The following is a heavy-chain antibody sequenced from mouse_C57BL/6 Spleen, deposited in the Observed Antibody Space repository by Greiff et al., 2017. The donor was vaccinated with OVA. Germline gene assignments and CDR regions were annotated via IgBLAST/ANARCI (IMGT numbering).Heavy chain of an antibody. CDR1: GFTFSDAW. D-gene: IGHD1-1*01. CDR2: IRNKANNHAT. CDR3: TRLLRYQYYFDY. Sequence: EVKLMESGGGLVQPGGSLQLSCAASGFTFSDAWMDWVRQSTEKGLEWVAEIRNKANNHATYYAESVKGRFTISRDDSKSSVYLQMNSLRAEDTGIYYCTRLLRYQYYFDYWGQGTTLTVSS. J-gene: IGHJ2*01. V-gene: IGHV6-6*01.